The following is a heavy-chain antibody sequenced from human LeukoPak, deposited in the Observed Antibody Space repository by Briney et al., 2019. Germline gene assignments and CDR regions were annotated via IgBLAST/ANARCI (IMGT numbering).Heavy chain of an antibody. Sequence: PGGSLRLSCAPPGFSFSSYEMNWVRQAPGKGLEWVSYIISSGTIIYYADSVKGRCTISRDNAKNSLYLQMNSLRAEDTGVYHCARDHSPLDYWGQGTRVTVSS. CDR1: GFSFSSYE. CDR2: IISSGTII. D-gene: IGHD1-14*01. CDR3: ARDHSPLDY. J-gene: IGHJ4*02. V-gene: IGHV3-48*03.